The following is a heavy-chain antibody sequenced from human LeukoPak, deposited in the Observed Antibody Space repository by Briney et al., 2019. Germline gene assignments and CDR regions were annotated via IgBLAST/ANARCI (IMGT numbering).Heavy chain of an antibody. CDR2: IFDGKTT. Sequence: SETLSLTCAVSGESLNYYYWSWIRHSPEKGLEWIGEIFDGKTTNYNPSLESRVTISAVTSSNQFTLNLKSVTAANTAVYYCARGAWATRLQSWAQGTLVIVSS. D-gene: IGHD1-1*01. J-gene: IGHJ4*02. CDR3: ARGAWATRLQS. CDR1: GESLNYYY. V-gene: IGHV4-34*12.